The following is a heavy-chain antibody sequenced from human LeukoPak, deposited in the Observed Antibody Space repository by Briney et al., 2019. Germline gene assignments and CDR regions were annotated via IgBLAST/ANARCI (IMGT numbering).Heavy chain of an antibody. D-gene: IGHD2-2*01. CDR2: IKQDGSEK. V-gene: IGHV3-7*03. CDR3: ARVVVPEGTYYYYYGMDV. Sequence: PGGSLRLSCAASGFTFSSYWMSWVRQAPGKGLEWVANIKQDGSEKYCVDSVKGRFTISRDNAKNSLYLQINSLRAEDTAVYYCARVVVPEGTYYYYYGMDVWGKGTTVTVSS. CDR1: GFTFSSYW. J-gene: IGHJ6*04.